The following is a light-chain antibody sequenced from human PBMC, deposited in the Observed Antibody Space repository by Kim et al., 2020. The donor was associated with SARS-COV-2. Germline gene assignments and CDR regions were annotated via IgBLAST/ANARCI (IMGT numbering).Light chain of an antibody. CDR2: RDS. CDR3: QVWDSSVV. J-gene: IGLJ2*01. Sequence: VSVALGKTARITCGGKNMGSKNVHWYQQKPGQAPVLVIYRDSNRPSGIPERFSGSNSGNTATLTISRAQAGDEADYYCQVWDSSVVFGGGTQLTVL. V-gene: IGLV3-9*01. CDR1: NMGSKN.